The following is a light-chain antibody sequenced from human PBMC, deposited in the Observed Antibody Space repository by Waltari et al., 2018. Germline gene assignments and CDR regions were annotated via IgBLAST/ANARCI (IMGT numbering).Light chain of an antibody. CDR1: QSISIW. CDR3: QQYNSYPWT. J-gene: IGKJ1*01. Sequence: DIQMTQSPSTLSASVGDGVTITCRASQSISIWLAWYQQKPGRAPKLLISKASSLGGGVPSRFSGSGSGTEFTLTISSLQPDDFATYYCQQYNSYPWTFGQGTKVEIK. CDR2: KAS. V-gene: IGKV1-5*03.